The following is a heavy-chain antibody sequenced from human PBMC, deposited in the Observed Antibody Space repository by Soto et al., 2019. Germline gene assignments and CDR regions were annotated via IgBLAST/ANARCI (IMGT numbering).Heavy chain of an antibody. CDR3: ASFRGWRKNWFDP. V-gene: IGHV4-34*01. D-gene: IGHD2-15*01. J-gene: IGHJ5*02. CDR2: INHSGGT. Sequence: SETLSLTCAVYGGSFSGYYWSWIRQPPGKGLEWIGEINHSGGTNYNPSLKSRVTISVDTSKNQFSLKLSSVTAADTAVYYCASFRGWRKNWFDPWGKGTLVTFP. CDR1: GGSFSGYY.